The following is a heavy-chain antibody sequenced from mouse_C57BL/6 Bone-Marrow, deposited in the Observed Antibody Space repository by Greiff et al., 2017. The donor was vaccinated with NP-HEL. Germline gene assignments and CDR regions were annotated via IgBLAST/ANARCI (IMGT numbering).Heavy chain of an antibody. D-gene: IGHD1-1*01. Sequence: EVQLQQSGAELVRPGASVKLSCTASGFNIKDDYMHWVKQRPEQGLEWIGWLDPENGDTDYASKFQGKATITADTSSNTAYLQLSSLTSEDTAVYYCTPITTVVDWYFDVWGTGTTVTVSS. J-gene: IGHJ1*03. CDR2: LDPENGDT. CDR3: TPITTVVDWYFDV. CDR1: GFNIKDDY. V-gene: IGHV14-4*01.